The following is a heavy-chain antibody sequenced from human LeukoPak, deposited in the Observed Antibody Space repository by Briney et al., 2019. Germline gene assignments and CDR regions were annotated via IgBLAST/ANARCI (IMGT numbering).Heavy chain of an antibody. CDR2: IYHSGST. V-gene: IGHV4-4*02. J-gene: IGHJ4*02. Sequence: SETLSLTCAVSGGPISSSNWWSWVRQPPGKGLEWIGEIYHSGSTNYNPSLKSRVTISVDTSKNQFSLKLSSVTAADTAVYYCARGWYPDYWGQGTLVTVSS. CDR1: GGPISSSNW. D-gene: IGHD2-15*01. CDR3: ARGWYPDY.